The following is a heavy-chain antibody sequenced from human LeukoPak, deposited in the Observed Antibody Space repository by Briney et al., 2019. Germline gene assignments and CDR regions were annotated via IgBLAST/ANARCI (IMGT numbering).Heavy chain of an antibody. CDR3: AKSRGSVVDAFDI. Sequence: PGGSLRLSCAASGFTFSSYAMSWVRQAPGKGLEWVSAISSSGDSTYYADSAKGRFTISRDKSKNTLCLQMNSLRVEDTAVYYCAKSRGSVVDAFDIWGQGTMVTVSS. CDR2: ISSSGDST. V-gene: IGHV3-23*01. J-gene: IGHJ3*02. CDR1: GFTFSSYA. D-gene: IGHD5-12*01.